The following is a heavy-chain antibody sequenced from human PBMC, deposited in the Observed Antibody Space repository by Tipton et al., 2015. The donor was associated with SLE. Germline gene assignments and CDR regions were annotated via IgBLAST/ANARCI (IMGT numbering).Heavy chain of an antibody. D-gene: IGHD6-13*01. CDR2: IYHSGST. J-gene: IGHJ3*02. Sequence: LRLSCAVSGYSISSGYYWGRIRRPPGKGLGWVGSIYHSGSTYHNPSLKSRVTISVDTAKNQFSLKLSSVTAADTAVYYCASLAGYSSSWSDAFDIWGQGTMVTVSS. CDR1: GYSISSGYY. CDR3: ASLAGYSSSWSDAFDI. V-gene: IGHV4-38-2*01.